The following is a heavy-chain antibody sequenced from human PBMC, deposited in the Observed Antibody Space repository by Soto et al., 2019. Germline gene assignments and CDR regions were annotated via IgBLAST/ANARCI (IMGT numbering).Heavy chain of an antibody. CDR1: GFSLSSIGVG. D-gene: IGHD2-2*01. V-gene: IGHV2-5*02. CDR3: AHTIVVVPTAHDAFDV. Sequence: QITLKESGPTLVKPTQTLTLTCTFSGFSLSSIGVGVGWIRQPPGKALEWLGILYRDDDKHYSPSLKSRISIAKDTSKDQVVLTLTNMDPVDTATYYCAHTIVVVPTAHDAFDVWGQGTMVTVSS. J-gene: IGHJ3*01. CDR2: LYRDDDK.